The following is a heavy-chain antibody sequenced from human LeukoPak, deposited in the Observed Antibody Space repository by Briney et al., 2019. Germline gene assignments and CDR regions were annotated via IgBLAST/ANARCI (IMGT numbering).Heavy chain of an antibody. CDR2: VYHTGNT. CDR3: ARHPFSNPFDF. CDR1: GASITSSY. J-gene: IGHJ4*02. D-gene: IGHD7-27*01. Sequence: SETLSLTCTVSGASITSSYWSWIRQPPGKGLEWIGYVYHTGNTDHNPSLRSRVTISLDTSKSHFTLSLSSATAADTAVYFCARHPFSNPFDFWGRGTLVTVSS. V-gene: IGHV4-59*08.